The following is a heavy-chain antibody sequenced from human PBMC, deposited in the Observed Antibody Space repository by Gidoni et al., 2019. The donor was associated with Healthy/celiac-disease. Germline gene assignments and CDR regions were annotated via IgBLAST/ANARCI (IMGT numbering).Heavy chain of an antibody. Sequence: QVQLVQSGAEVKKPGSSVKVSCKASGGTFSNDAITRVRQAPGQGLEWKGGIIPIFGTSNYAQKFQGRVTITADESTTTAYMELSGLRSEDAAVYYCARGYNWNYDYWGQGTLVTVSS. D-gene: IGHD1-7*01. V-gene: IGHV1-69*01. J-gene: IGHJ4*02. CDR3: ARGYNWNYDY. CDR2: IIPIFGTS. CDR1: GGTFSNDA.